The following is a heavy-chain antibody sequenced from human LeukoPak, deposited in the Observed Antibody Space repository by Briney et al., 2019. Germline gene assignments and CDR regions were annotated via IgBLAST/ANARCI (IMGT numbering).Heavy chain of an antibody. CDR1: GGSISSSSYY. V-gene: IGHV4-39*01. CDR3: ARERYYYDSTSEGNY. CDR2: IYNSGNT. J-gene: IGHJ4*02. Sequence: SETLSLACIVSGGSISSSSYYWGWIRQPPGKGLEWIGSIYNSGNTYYNPSLKSRVTISVDTSKNQFSLKLSSVAAADTAVYYCARERYYYDSTSEGNYWGQGTLVTVSS. D-gene: IGHD3-22*01.